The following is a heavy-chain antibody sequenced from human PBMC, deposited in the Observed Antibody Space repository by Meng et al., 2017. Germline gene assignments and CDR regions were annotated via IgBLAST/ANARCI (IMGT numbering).Heavy chain of an antibody. CDR2: ISSSGSTI. V-gene: IGHV3-11*04. CDR1: GFTFSDYY. J-gene: IGHJ3*02. D-gene: IGHD3-22*01. Sequence: GESLKISCAASGFTFSDYYMSWIRQAPGKGLEWVSYISSSGSTIYYADSVKGRFTISRDNSKNTLYLQMNSLRAEDTAVYYCARDKRITMIVADDAFDIWGQGTMVTVSS. CDR3: ARDKRITMIVADDAFDI.